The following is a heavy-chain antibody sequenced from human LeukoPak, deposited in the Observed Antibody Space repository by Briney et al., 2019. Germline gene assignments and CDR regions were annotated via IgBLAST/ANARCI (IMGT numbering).Heavy chain of an antibody. D-gene: IGHD4-17*01. J-gene: IGHJ4*02. V-gene: IGHV3-48*03. CDR2: ISGSGSAT. Sequence: GGSLRLSCAASRFTFSSYDMSWVRQAPGKGLEWVSYISGSGSATYYADSVKGRFTISRDNAKNSLNLQMNSLRAEDTAVYYCARSHGDSDYYDYWGQGTLVTVSS. CDR3: ARSHGDSDYYDY. CDR1: RFTFSSYD.